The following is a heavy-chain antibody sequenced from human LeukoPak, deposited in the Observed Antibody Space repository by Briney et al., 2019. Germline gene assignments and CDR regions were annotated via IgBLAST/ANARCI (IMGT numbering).Heavy chain of an antibody. J-gene: IGHJ4*02. CDR1: GGSISSSSYH. D-gene: IGHD5-24*01. Sequence: SETLSLTCTVSGGSISSSSYHWGWIRQPPGKGLEWIGSIYYSGSTYYNPSLKSRVTISVDTSKNQFSLKLSSVTAADTAVYYCARATEMATITFDYWGQGTLVTVSS. CDR3: ARATEMATITFDY. V-gene: IGHV4-39*07. CDR2: IYYSGST.